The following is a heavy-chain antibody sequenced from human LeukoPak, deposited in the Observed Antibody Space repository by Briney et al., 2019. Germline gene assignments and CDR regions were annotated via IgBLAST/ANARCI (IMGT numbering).Heavy chain of an antibody. CDR1: GYSFATYC. V-gene: IGHV5-51*01. D-gene: IGHD2-2*01. CDR2: IYPGNSDT. Sequence: GESLKISCKGSGYSFATYCVGWVRQMPGKGLEWMGIIYPGNSDTRYSPSFQGQVTISADKSISTAYLQWSSLQASDTAMYYCARHQQYCSSTKCYDYYYGMDLWGQGTTVTVSS. CDR3: ARHQQYCSSTKCYDYYYGMDL. J-gene: IGHJ6*02.